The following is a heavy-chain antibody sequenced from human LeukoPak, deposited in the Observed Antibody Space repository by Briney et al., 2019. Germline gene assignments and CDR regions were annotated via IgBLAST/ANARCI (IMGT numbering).Heavy chain of an antibody. CDR2: IYYSGST. V-gene: IGHV4-30-4*01. CDR3: ARGGGHIVVVPAAKRGFDY. D-gene: IGHD2-2*01. CDR1: GGSISSGDYY. Sequence: KASETLSLTCTVSGGSISSGDYYWSWIRQPPGKGLEWIGYIYYSGSTYYNPSLKSRVTISVDTSKNQFSLKLSSVTAADTAVYYCARGGGHIVVVPAAKRGFDYWGQGTLVTVSS. J-gene: IGHJ4*02.